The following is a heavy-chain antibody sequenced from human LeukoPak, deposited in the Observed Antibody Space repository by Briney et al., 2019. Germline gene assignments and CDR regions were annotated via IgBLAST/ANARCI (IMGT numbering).Heavy chain of an antibody. J-gene: IGHJ3*02. CDR3: ARGGRTTRCCDDAFDI. CDR2: INPTTGGT. CDR1: AYTFTAYY. D-gene: IGHD2-2*01. V-gene: IGHV1-2*02. Sequence: GASVKVSCKASAYTFTAYYMHSVRQAPGQGLEWMGWINPTTGGTNYAQMFQGRVTMTRDTSISTAYMELSRLTSDDTALYYCARGGRTTRCCDDAFDIWGQGTMVSVSS.